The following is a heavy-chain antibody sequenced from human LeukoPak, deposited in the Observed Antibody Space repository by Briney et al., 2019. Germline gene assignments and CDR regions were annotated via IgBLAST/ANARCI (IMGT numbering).Heavy chain of an antibody. D-gene: IGHD4-17*01. J-gene: IGHJ5*01. V-gene: IGHV3-9*03. CDR3: TKAFSATWYGESWFDS. Sequence: GGSLRLSCSASGFKLDDYAMHWVRQVPGKGLEWVSGISWDNISVGYADSVKGRFTISRDNAKNSLYLQMDSLTSDDVAFYYCTKAFSATWYGESWFDSWGQGTLVTVSS. CDR1: GFKLDDYA. CDR2: ISWDNISV.